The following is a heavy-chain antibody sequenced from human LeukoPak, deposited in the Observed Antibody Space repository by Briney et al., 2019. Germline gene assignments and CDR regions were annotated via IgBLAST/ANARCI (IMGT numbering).Heavy chain of an antibody. CDR2: VSYDGSNK. Sequence: PGGSLRLSCAASGFTFSNYGMHWVRQAPGKGLEWVAVVSYDGSNKYYADSVKGRFTISRDNSKNTLYLQMNSLRAGGAAVYYCAKGIAVAELYYFDCWGQGTLVTVSS. CDR1: GFTFSNYG. CDR3: AKGIAVAELYYFDC. J-gene: IGHJ4*02. D-gene: IGHD6-19*01. V-gene: IGHV3-30*18.